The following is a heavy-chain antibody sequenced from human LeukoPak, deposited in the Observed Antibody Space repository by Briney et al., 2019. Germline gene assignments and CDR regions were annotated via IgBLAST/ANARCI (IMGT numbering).Heavy chain of an antibody. CDR1: GYSISSGYY. CDR2: IYHSGST. CDR3: ARLTLYVSSGWYGFDY. Sequence: SETLSLTCAVSGYSISSGYYWGWIRRPPGKGLEWIGSIYHSGSTYYNPSLKSRVTISVDTSKNQFSLKLSSVTAADTAVYYCARLTLYVSSGWYGFDYWGQGTLVTVSS. J-gene: IGHJ4*02. D-gene: IGHD6-19*01. V-gene: IGHV4-38-2*01.